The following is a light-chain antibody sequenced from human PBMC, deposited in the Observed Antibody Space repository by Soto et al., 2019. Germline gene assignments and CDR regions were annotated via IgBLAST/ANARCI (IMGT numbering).Light chain of an antibody. CDR1: SSDVGGYNY. CDR2: DVS. V-gene: IGLV2-14*01. J-gene: IGLJ1*01. Sequence: QSVLTQPASVSGSPGQSITISCTGTSSDVGGYNYVSWYQQHPGKAPKLMIYDVSNRPSGVSNRFSGSKSGNTASLTISGLQAEDEADYYCSSYTSSSTSCVFGTGTRSP. CDR3: SSYTSSSTSCV.